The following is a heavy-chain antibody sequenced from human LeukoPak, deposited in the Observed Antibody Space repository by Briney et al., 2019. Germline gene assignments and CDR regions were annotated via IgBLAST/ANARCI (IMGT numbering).Heavy chain of an antibody. CDR3: ARRVGATTGFDY. D-gene: IGHD1-26*01. J-gene: IGHJ4*02. V-gene: IGHV4-59*08. Sequence: SETLSLICTVSSGSISSYYWSWLRQPPGKGLEWIGYIYYSGSTNYNPSLKSRVNISVDTSKNQFSLKLSSVTATDTAVYYCARRVGATTGFDYWGQGTLVTVSS. CDR1: SGSISSYY. CDR2: IYYSGST.